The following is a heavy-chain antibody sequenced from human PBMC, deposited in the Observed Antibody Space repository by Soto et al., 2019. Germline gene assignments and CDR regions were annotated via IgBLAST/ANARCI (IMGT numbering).Heavy chain of an antibody. J-gene: IGHJ6*02. CDR2: IDYGGNT. Sequence: PSETLSLTCTVSGGSITGYYWSWIRQPPGRRLEWVGYIDYGGNTLYPLSLKSLLTILVDTSKNQFSVELSSVTVAHTAVYYCARHDAVPKLQNGMGVWGQGTTVDVSS. V-gene: IGHV4-59*01. CDR1: GGSITGYY. D-gene: IGHD2-15*01. CDR3: ARHDAVPKLQNGMGV.